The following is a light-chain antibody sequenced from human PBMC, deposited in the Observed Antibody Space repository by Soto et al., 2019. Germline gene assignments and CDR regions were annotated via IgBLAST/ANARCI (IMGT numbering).Light chain of an antibody. Sequence: DIQMTQSPSILSASVGDRVTITCRASQIISSRLAWYQQKPGKAPKLLIYDAYNVESGVPSRFSGSGSGTEFTLTISSLQPDDFATYYCQQYNSYSLTFGGGTKVEIK. J-gene: IGKJ4*01. CDR3: QQYNSYSLT. CDR2: DAY. CDR1: QIISSR. V-gene: IGKV1-5*01.